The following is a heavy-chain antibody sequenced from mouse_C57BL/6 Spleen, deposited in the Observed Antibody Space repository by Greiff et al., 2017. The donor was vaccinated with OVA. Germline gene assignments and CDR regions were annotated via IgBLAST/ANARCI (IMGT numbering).Heavy chain of an antibody. CDR1: GYTFTSYW. D-gene: IGHD3-2*02. CDR2: IYPSDSET. CDR3: ARGGTAQPAWFAY. Sequence: QVQLQQPGAELVRPGSSVKLSCKASGYTFTSYWMDWVKQRPGQGLEWIGNIYPSDSETHYNQKFKDKATLTVDKSSSTAYMQLSSLTSEDSAVYDCARGGTAQPAWFAYWGQGTLVTVSA. J-gene: IGHJ3*01. V-gene: IGHV1-61*01.